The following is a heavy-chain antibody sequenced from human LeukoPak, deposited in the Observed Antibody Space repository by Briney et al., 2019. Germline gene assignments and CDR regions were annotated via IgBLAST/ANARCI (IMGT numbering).Heavy chain of an antibody. Sequence: SVKVPCKASGGTFSSYAISWVRQAPGQGLEWMGGIIPIFGTANYAQKFQGRVTITADESTSTAYMELSSLRSEDTAVYYCARDPLGTTAAFDIWGQGAMVTVSS. CDR2: IIPIFGTA. CDR3: ARDPLGTTAAFDI. J-gene: IGHJ3*02. V-gene: IGHV1-69*13. D-gene: IGHD1-1*01. CDR1: GGTFSSYA.